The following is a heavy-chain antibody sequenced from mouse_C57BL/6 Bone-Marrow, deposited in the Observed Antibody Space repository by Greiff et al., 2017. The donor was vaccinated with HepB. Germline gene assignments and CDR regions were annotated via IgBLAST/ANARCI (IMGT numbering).Heavy chain of an antibody. CDR1: GYTFTSYW. V-gene: IGHV1-64*01. Sequence: VQLQQPGAELVKPGASVKLSCKASGYTFTSYWMHWVKQRPGQGLEWIGLIHPNSGSTNYNEKFKSKATLTVDKSSSTAYMQLSSLTSEDSAVYYCARRRLRSLAYWGQGTLVTVSA. J-gene: IGHJ3*01. D-gene: IGHD2-4*01. CDR2: IHPNSGST. CDR3: ARRRLRSLAY.